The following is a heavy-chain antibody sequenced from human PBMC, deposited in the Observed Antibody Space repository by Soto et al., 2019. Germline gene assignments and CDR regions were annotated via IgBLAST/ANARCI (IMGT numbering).Heavy chain of an antibody. V-gene: IGHV3-23*01. CDR3: AKVTLAGTSYYFAY. CDR1: GFTFSNYV. J-gene: IGHJ4*02. Sequence: EVQLLESGGGLVQPGGSLRLACAASGFTFSNYVMSWVRQAPGKGLEWVSAITGSGETYYADSVKGRFTISGDTFKSTLYLQMNSLRAEDTAVYYCAKVTLAGTSYYFAYWGQGTLVTVSS. D-gene: IGHD6-19*01. CDR2: ITGSGET.